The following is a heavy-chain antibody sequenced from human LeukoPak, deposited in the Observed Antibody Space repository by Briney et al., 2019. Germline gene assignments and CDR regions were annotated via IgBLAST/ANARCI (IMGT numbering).Heavy chain of an antibody. CDR3: ARDSGYRTPVY. Sequence: GASVKVSCKASGYTFTSYYMHWVRQAPGQGLEWMGIINPSGGSTSYAQKFQGRVTMTRDMSTSTVYMELSSLRSEDAAVYYCARDSGYRTPVYWGQGTLVTVSS. J-gene: IGHJ4*02. CDR2: INPSGGST. V-gene: IGHV1-46*01. CDR1: GYTFTSYY. D-gene: IGHD5-18*01.